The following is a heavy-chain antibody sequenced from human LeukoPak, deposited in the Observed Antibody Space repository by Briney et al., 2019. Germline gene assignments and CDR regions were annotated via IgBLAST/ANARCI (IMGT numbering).Heavy chain of an antibody. V-gene: IGHV3-30*03. CDR1: GFTFSSYG. CDR2: ISYDGSNK. Sequence: GRSLRLSCAASGFTFSSYGMHWVRQAPGKGLEWVAVISYDGSNKYYADSVKGRFTISRDNSKNTLYLQMNSLRAEDTAVYYCARGLYSSSWYAPWGQGTLVTVSS. D-gene: IGHD6-13*01. CDR3: ARGLYSSSWYAP. J-gene: IGHJ5*02.